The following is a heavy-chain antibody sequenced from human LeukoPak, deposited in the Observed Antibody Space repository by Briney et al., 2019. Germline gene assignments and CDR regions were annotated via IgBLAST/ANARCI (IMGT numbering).Heavy chain of an antibody. V-gene: IGHV3-48*04. CDR3: ARARITMVRGPSASDY. D-gene: IGHD3-10*01. CDR1: GFTFSSYS. J-gene: IGHJ4*02. CDR2: ISSSSSTI. Sequence: GGSLRLSCGASGFTFSSYSMNWVRQAPGKGLEWVSYISSSSSTIYYADSVKGRFTISRDNAKNSLYLQMNSLRAEDTAVYYCARARITMVRGPSASDYWGQGTLVTVSS.